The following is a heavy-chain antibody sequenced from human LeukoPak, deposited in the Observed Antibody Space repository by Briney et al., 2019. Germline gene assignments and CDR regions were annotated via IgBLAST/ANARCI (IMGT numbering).Heavy chain of an antibody. J-gene: IGHJ4*02. CDR2: IKQDGSEK. CDR1: GFTFSSYW. Sequence: GGSLRLSCAASGFTFSSYWMSWVRQAPGKGLEWVANIKQDGSEKYYVDSVKGRFTISRDSAKNSLYLQMNSLRAEDTAVYYCARDLAYGDYSLGYFDYWGQGTLVTVSS. D-gene: IGHD4-17*01. CDR3: ARDLAYGDYSLGYFDY. V-gene: IGHV3-7*01.